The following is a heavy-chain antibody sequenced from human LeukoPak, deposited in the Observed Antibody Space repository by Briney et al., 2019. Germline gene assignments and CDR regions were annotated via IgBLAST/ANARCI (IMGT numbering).Heavy chain of an antibody. V-gene: IGHV3-23*01. Sequence: GGSLRLSCAASGFTFSSYGMSWVRQAPGKGLEWVPVVSGSGGSTYYADSVKGRFTISRDNSKNTLYLQMNSLRAEDTAVYYCAKVREDIVVVVAATDPLDYWGQGTLVTVSS. CDR3: AKVREDIVVVVAATDPLDY. D-gene: IGHD2-15*01. J-gene: IGHJ4*02. CDR2: VSGSGGST. CDR1: GFTFSSYG.